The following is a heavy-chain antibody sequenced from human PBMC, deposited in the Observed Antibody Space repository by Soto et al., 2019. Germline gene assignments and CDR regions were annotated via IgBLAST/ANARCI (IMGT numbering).Heavy chain of an antibody. V-gene: IGHV3-23*01. D-gene: IGHD3-3*01. Sequence: GSLRLSCAASGFMFSNFAMSWVRQSPGKGLEWVSYINSGGGNTKYADSVKGRFTISRDNSKNTLYVQMNSLRVEDTAVYYCVKPKYDFGSGYSGDSGDAFNIWGRGTMVTVSS. J-gene: IGHJ3*02. CDR2: INSGGGNT. CDR1: GFMFSNFA. CDR3: VKPKYDFGSGYSGDSGDAFNI.